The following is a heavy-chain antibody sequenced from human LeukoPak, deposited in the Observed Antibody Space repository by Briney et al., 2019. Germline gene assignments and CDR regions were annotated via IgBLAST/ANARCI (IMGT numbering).Heavy chain of an antibody. D-gene: IGHD5-18*01. CDR2: INHSGST. J-gene: IGHJ4*02. Sequence: SETLSLTCAVYGGSFSGYYWSWIRQPPGKGLEWIGEINHSGSTNYNPSLKSRVTISVDTSKNQFSLKLSSVTAADTAVYYCARGRKLWPLYYFDYWGQGTLVTVSS. CDR1: GGSFSGYY. CDR3: ARGRKLWPLYYFDY. V-gene: IGHV4-34*01.